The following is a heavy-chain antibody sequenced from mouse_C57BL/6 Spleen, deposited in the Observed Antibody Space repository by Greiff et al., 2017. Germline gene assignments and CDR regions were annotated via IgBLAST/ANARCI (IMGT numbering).Heavy chain of an antibody. CDR1: GFNIKDYY. V-gene: IGHV14-1*01. J-gene: IGHJ1*03. Sequence: VQLQQSGAELVRPGASVKLSCTASGFNIKDYYMHWVKQRPEQGLEWIGRIDPEDGDTEYAPKFPGKATMTADTSSNTAYLQLSSLTSEDTAVYYCTSPNYRSYWDFDVWGTGTTVTVSS. D-gene: IGHD2-1*01. CDR2: IDPEDGDT. CDR3: TSPNYRSYWDFDV.